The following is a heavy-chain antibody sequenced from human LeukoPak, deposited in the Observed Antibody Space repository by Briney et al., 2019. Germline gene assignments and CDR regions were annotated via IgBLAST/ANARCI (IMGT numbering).Heavy chain of an antibody. CDR1: GVSISSGSNY. CDR3: ARSDGYGLVGI. D-gene: IGHD3-10*01. Sequence: PSETLSLTCSVSGVSISSGSNYWGWIRQPPGKTLEWIGSVYSSGSTYYNPSLKSQVIILIDTAKNHFSLNLSSVTAADTAVYYCARSDGYGLVGIWGQGTMITVSS. CDR2: VYSSGST. J-gene: IGHJ3*02. V-gene: IGHV4-39*07.